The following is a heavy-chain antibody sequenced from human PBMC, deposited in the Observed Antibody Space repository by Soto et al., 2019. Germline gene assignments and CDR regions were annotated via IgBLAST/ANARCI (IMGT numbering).Heavy chain of an antibody. CDR2: IYHSGST. CDR1: GGSISSGGYS. J-gene: IGHJ4*02. Sequence: QLQLQESGSGLVKPSQTLSLTCAVSGGSISSGGYSWRWLRQPPGKGLEWIGYIYHSGSTYYNPSRTSRVTISVDRSQNQFSLKLSSVTAADTAVYYCARAGGLGAVAVDYWGQGTLVTVSS. D-gene: IGHD6-19*01. V-gene: IGHV4-30-2*01. CDR3: ARAGGLGAVAVDY.